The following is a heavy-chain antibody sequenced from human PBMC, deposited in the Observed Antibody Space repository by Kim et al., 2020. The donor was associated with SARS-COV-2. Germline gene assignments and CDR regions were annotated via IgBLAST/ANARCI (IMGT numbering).Heavy chain of an antibody. Sequence: ASVKVSCKASGYTFTNYAIQWVRQAPGQGLEWMGWINAGNGNIKYSQKFQGRATLTWDTSASTAYMELRALTSEDTAVYYCARDLLHSGYDYWGQGPLLTVSS. CDR3: ARDLLHSGYDY. V-gene: IGHV1-3*01. J-gene: IGHJ4*02. CDR2: INAGNGNI. D-gene: IGHD5-12*01. CDR1: GYTFTNYA.